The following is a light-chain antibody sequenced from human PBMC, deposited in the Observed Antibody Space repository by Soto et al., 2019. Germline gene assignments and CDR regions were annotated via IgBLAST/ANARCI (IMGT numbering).Light chain of an antibody. J-gene: IGLJ3*02. CDR3: ETWNSNTRV. V-gene: IGLV4-60*03. CDR2: LESSGSQ. CDR1: SGHRSYI. Sequence: QLVLTQSSSASASLGSSVNLTCTLSSGHRSYIIAWHQLQPGKAPRFLMRLESSGSQNKGSGVPDRFSGSSSGAARYLTISNLQSEDEADYYCETWNSNTRVFGGGTKLTVL.